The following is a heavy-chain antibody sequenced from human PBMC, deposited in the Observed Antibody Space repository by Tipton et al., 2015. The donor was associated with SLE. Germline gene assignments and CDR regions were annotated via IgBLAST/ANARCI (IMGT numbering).Heavy chain of an antibody. CDR2: ISSSSSYI. CDR1: GFTFSSYS. Sequence: SLRLSCAASGFTFSSYSMNWVRQAPGKGLEWVSSISSSSSYIYYADSVKGRFTISRDNSKNTLYLQMNSLRAEDTAVYYCAKDRTMGIAVAQDYWGQGTLVTVSS. V-gene: IGHV3-21*01. J-gene: IGHJ4*02. CDR3: AKDRTMGIAVAQDY. D-gene: IGHD6-19*01.